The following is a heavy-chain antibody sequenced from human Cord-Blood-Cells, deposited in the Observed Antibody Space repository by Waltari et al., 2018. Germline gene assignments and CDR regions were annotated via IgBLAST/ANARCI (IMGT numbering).Heavy chain of an antibody. CDR2: IYHSGST. Sequence: QVQLQESGPGLVKPSETLSLTCAVSGYSISRVYHWGWIRQPPGTGMEWIGSIYHSGSTYYNPSLKSRVTISVDTSKNQFSLKLSSVTAADTAVYYCARDVGDGYNSVWGKGDWFDPWGQGTLVTVSS. J-gene: IGHJ5*02. CDR1: GYSISRVYH. CDR3: ARDVGDGYNSVWGKGDWFDP. V-gene: IGHV4-38-2*02. D-gene: IGHD5-12*01.